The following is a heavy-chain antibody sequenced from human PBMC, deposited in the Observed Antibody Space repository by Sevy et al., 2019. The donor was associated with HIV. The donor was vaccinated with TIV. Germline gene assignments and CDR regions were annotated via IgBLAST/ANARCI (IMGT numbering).Heavy chain of an antibody. CDR3: ARDLLRNYYDSSGYSNWFDP. CDR2: TYYRSKWYN. CDR1: GDSVSSNSAA. D-gene: IGHD3-22*01. V-gene: IGHV6-1*01. Sequence: KQSQTLSLTCAISGDSVSSNSAAWNWIRQSPSRGLEWLGRTYYRSKWYNDYAVSVKSRITINPDTSKNQFSLQLNSVTPEDTAVYYCARDLLRNYYDSSGYSNWFDPWGQGTLVTVSS. J-gene: IGHJ5*02.